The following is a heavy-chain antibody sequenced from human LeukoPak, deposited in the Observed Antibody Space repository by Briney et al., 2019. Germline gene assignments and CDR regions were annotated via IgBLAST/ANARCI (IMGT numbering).Heavy chain of an antibody. CDR1: GYSFAAYW. V-gene: IGHV5-51*01. Sequence: GESLKISCKASGYSFAAYWIGWVRPMPGKGLEWMGIIYPGDSDTRYRPSFQGQVTISADKSFNTAYLQWNSLKASDTAIYYCARSDQLKWFGDPRRPYYYGMDVWGQGTTVTVSS. D-gene: IGHD3-10*01. CDR3: ARSDQLKWFGDPRRPYYYGMDV. J-gene: IGHJ6*02. CDR2: IYPGDSDT.